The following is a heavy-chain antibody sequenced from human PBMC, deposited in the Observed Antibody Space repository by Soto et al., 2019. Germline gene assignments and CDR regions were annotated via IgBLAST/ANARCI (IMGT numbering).Heavy chain of an antibody. V-gene: IGHV3-23*01. Sequence: GGSLRLSCAGSGFTFSNYAMSWVRQAPGKGLEWVSAISGSGDSTYYANSVKGRFTISRDNAKNSLNLHMNSLRAEDTALYYCAKSFSSNWYDYFNSWGQGSLVTVSS. CDR3: AKSFSSNWYDYFNS. D-gene: IGHD6-13*01. J-gene: IGHJ4*02. CDR2: ISGSGDST. CDR1: GFTFSNYA.